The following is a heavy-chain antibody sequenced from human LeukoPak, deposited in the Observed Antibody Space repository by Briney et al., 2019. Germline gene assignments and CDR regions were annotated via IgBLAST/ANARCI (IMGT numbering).Heavy chain of an antibody. D-gene: IGHD3-22*01. Sequence: SGGSLRLSCAASGFTFSSYAMSWVRQAPGKGLEWVSAISGSGGSTYYADSVKGRFTISRDNSKNTLYLQMNSLRAEDTAVYYCARDYYDSSGNTDYWGQGTLVTVSS. CDR2: ISGSGGST. CDR1: GFTFSSYA. V-gene: IGHV3-23*01. CDR3: ARDYYDSSGNTDY. J-gene: IGHJ4*02.